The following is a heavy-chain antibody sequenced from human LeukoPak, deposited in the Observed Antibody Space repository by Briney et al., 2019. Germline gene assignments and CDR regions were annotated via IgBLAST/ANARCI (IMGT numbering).Heavy chain of an antibody. J-gene: IGHJ4*02. Sequence: ASVKVSCKASGYTFTGYYIHWVRQAPGQGLEWMGWISAYNGNTNYAQKLQGRVTMTTDTSTSTAYMELRSLRSDDTAVYYCARQGIVVVPAAISYYFDYWGQGTLVTVSS. V-gene: IGHV1-18*04. D-gene: IGHD2-2*01. CDR3: ARQGIVVVPAAISYYFDY. CDR2: ISAYNGNT. CDR1: GYTFTGYY.